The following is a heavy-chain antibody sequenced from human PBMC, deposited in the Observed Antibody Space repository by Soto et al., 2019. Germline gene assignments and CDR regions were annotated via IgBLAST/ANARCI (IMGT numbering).Heavy chain of an antibody. D-gene: IGHD2-8*01. CDR3: ARENVLMVYAIRGYYYGMDV. CDR2: ISYDGSNK. V-gene: IGHV3-30-3*01. J-gene: IGHJ6*02. Sequence: QVQLVESGGGVVQPGRSLRLSCAASGFTFSSYAMHWVRQAPGKGLEWVAVISYDGSNKYYADSVKGRFTISRDNSKNTLYLQMNSLRAEDTAVYYCARENVLMVYAIRGYYYGMDVWGPGTTVTVSS. CDR1: GFTFSSYA.